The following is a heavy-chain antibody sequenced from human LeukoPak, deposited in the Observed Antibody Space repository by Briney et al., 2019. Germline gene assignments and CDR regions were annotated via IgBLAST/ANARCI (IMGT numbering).Heavy chain of an antibody. CDR2: IYYSGST. V-gene: IGHV4-59*08. CDR3: ARRTGGRKSVFDY. CDR1: GGSISRYY. J-gene: IGHJ4*02. Sequence: SETLSLTCTVSGGSISRYYWSWIRQPPGKGLEWIGYIYYSGSTNYNPSLKSRVTISVDTSKNQFSLKLSSVTAADTAVYYCARRTGGRKSVFDYWGQGTLVTVSS. D-gene: IGHD7-27*01.